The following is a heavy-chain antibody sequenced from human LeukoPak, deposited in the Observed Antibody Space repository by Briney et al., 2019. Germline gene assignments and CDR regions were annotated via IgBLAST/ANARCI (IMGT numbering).Heavy chain of an antibody. CDR2: MYYSGST. CDR1: GSSISSYY. D-gene: IGHD1-26*01. CDR3: ARYSGSYPHDAFEI. J-gene: IGHJ3*02. Sequence: SSETLSLTCTVSGSSISSYYWSWIRQPPGKGLEWIGYMYYSGSTNYNPSLKSRVTISVDTSKNQFSLKLRSVTAADTAVYYCARYSGSYPHDAFEIWGQGTMVTVSS. V-gene: IGHV4-59*01.